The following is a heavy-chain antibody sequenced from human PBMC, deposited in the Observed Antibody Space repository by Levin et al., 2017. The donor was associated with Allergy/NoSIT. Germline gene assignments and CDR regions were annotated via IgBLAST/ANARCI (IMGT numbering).Heavy chain of an antibody. CDR3: ARLSAAAATGDY. CDR2: IYYSGRT. CDR1: GGSISSSSYY. D-gene: IGHD6-13*01. J-gene: IGHJ4*02. V-gene: IGHV4-39*01. Sequence: SETLSLTCTVSGGSISSSSYYWGWIRQPPGKGLEWIGSIYYSGRTYYNPSLKSRVTMYVDTSKNQFSLRLTSVTAADTAVYYCARLSAAAATGDYWGQGTLVTVSS.